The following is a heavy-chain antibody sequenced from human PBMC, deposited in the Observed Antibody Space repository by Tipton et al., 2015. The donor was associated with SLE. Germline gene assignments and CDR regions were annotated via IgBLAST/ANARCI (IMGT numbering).Heavy chain of an antibody. CDR1: GGSISSYY. V-gene: IGHV4-59*01. J-gene: IGHJ4*02. CDR3: TRGVNHEV. CDR2: ISYTGSP. D-gene: IGHD4-23*01. Sequence: TLSLTCSVSGGSISSYYWSWIRQPPGKGLQWIGYISYTGSPIYNPSLKSRVTTSVDTSRNQFSLNVNSVTAADTAVYFCTRGVNHEVRGLGTLVTVSS.